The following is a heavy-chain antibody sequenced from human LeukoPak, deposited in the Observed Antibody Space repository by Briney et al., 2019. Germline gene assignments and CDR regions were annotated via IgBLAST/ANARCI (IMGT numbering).Heavy chain of an antibody. CDR1: GFTFSSYW. V-gene: IGHV3-7*03. J-gene: IGHJ4*02. CDR3: AKPDYGDYPPYFDY. Sequence: PGGSLRLSCAASGFTFSSYWMSWVRQAPGKGLEWVANIELHGSQKYYVDSVKGRFTISRDNAKNSLYLQMNSLRAEDTAVYYCAKPDYGDYPPYFDYWGQGTLVTVSS. CDR2: IELHGSQK. D-gene: IGHD4-17*01.